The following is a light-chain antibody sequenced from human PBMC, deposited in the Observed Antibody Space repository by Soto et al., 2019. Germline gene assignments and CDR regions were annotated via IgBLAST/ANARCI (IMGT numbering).Light chain of an antibody. CDR2: GAS. CDR1: QSVSSTC. J-gene: IGKJ5*01. V-gene: IGKV3-20*01. CDR3: QQYGSSPIT. Sequence: EIVLTQSPGTLSLSPGERATLSCRASQSVSSTCLAWYRQKPGQAPRLLIYGASSRATGIPDRFSGSGSGTDFTLTIGRLEPEDFAVYYCQQYGSSPITFGQGTRLEIK.